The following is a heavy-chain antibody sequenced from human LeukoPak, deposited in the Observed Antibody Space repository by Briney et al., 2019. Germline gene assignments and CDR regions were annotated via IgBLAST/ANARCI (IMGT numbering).Heavy chain of an antibody. CDR1: GGSFSGYY. J-gene: IGHJ6*03. Sequence: SETLSLTCAVYGGSFSGYYWSWIRQPPGKGLEWIGEINHSGSTNYNPSLKSRVTISVDTSENQFSLKLSSVTAADTAVYYCARAPPVEYCSSTSCYRGYYYYYYMDVWGKGTTVTVSS. CDR2: INHSGST. D-gene: IGHD2-2*01. V-gene: IGHV4-34*01. CDR3: ARAPPVEYCSSTSCYRGYYYYYYMDV.